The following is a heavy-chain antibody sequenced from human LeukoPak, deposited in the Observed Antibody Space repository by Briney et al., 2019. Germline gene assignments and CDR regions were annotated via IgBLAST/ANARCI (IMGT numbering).Heavy chain of an antibody. Sequence: GASVKVSCKASGYTFTSYGISWVRQAPGQGLEWMGWISAYNGNTNYAQRLQGRVTMTTDTSTSTAYMELRSLRSDDTAVYYCAIYPVIAAADPPILWGQGTLVTVSS. CDR2: ISAYNGNT. CDR3: AIYPVIAAADPPIL. V-gene: IGHV1-18*01. D-gene: IGHD6-13*01. CDR1: GYTFTSYG. J-gene: IGHJ4*02.